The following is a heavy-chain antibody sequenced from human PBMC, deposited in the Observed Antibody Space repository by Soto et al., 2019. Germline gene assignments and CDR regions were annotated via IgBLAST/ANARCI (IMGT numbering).Heavy chain of an antibody. D-gene: IGHD6-13*01. CDR1: GGTFSSYA. CDR2: IIPIFGTA. Sequence: QVQLVQSGAEVKKPGSSVKVSCKASGGTFSSYAISWVRQAPGQGLEWMGGIIPIFGTANYAQKFQGRVTITAEESTSTAYMELSSLRSEDTAVYYCAREGVAAAGSPIYYFDYWGQGTLVTVSS. CDR3: AREGVAAAGSPIYYFDY. V-gene: IGHV1-69*01. J-gene: IGHJ4*02.